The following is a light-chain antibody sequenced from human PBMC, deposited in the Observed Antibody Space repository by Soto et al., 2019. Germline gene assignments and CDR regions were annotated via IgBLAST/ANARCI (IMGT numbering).Light chain of an antibody. V-gene: IGLV1-47*02. Sequence: QSVLTQPPSASGTPGQRVTISCSGSSSNIGSNYVYWYQQLPGTAPKLLIFGNNQRPSGVPDRFSGSKSGTSASLAISGLRXEDEADYYCAAWDDSLSGYVFGTGTKV. CDR2: GNN. CDR1: SSNIGSNY. J-gene: IGLJ1*01. CDR3: AAWDDSLSGYV.